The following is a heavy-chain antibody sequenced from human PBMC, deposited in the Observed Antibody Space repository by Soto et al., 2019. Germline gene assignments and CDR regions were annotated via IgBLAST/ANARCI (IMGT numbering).Heavy chain of an antibody. Sequence: GGSLRLSCVASGFTFSDYNMNWVRQAPGKGLEWVSFISGRSNTIYYADSMKGRFTISRDNAKNSLYLLMNSLRAEDTAVYYCTREGDGSGFFSDFWGQGALVTVSS. D-gene: IGHD3-22*01. J-gene: IGHJ4*02. CDR2: ISGRSNTI. CDR3: TREGDGSGFFSDF. CDR1: GFTFSDYN. V-gene: IGHV3-48*01.